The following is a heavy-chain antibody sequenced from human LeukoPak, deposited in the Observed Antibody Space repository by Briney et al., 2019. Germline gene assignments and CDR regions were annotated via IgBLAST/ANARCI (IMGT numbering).Heavy chain of an antibody. J-gene: IGHJ4*02. CDR3: AKDREGYCSSTSCYAFDY. V-gene: IGHV3-9*01. D-gene: IGHD2-2*01. Sequence: PGRSLRLSCAASGFTFDDYAMHWVRQAPGKGLEWVSGISWNSGSIGYADSVKGRFTISRDNAKNSLYLQMNSLRAEDTAVYYCAKDREGYCSSTSCYAFDYWGQGTLVTVSS. CDR1: GFTFDDYA. CDR2: ISWNSGSI.